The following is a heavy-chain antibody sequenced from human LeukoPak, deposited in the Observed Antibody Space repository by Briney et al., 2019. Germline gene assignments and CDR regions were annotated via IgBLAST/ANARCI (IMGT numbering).Heavy chain of an antibody. CDR2: IYYGGST. J-gene: IGHJ5*02. CDR1: GASISSGGYY. CDR3: ASAGYRSIGQYNWFDP. V-gene: IGHV4-31*03. Sequence: SETLSLTCTVSGASISSGGYYWSWVRQYPGKGLEWIGYIYYGGSTYYNPSLKSRITISVNTSRNQFSLELSTVTAADTAVYYCASAGYRSIGQYNWFDPWGQGTLVTVSS. D-gene: IGHD6-13*01.